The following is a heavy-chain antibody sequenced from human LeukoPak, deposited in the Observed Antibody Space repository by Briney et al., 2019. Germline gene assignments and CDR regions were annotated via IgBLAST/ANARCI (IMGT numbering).Heavy chain of an antibody. CDR2: INHSGST. J-gene: IGHJ6*03. CDR1: GGSFSGYY. Sequence: PSETLSLTCAVYGGSFSGYYWSWIRQPPGKGLEWIGEINHSGSTNYNPSLKSRVTISVDTSKNQFSLKLSSVTAADTAVYYCARVPGGNCSGGSCPKRRYYYYMDVWGKGTTVTVSS. D-gene: IGHD2-15*01. CDR3: ARVPGGNCSGGSCPKRRYYYYMDV. V-gene: IGHV4-34*01.